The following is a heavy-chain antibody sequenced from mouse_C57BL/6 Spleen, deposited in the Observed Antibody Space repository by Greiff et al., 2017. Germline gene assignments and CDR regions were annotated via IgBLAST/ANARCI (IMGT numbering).Heavy chain of an antibody. CDR2: IHPNSGST. D-gene: IGHD1-1*01. J-gene: IGHJ2*01. V-gene: IGHV1-64*01. Sequence: QVQLQQPGAELVKPGASVKLSCKASGYTFTSYWMHWVKQRPGQGLEWIGMIHPNSGSTNYNEKFKSKATLTVDTSSSTAYMQLSSLTSEDSAVYYCARGYGSRRDYFDDWGQGTTLTVSS. CDR1: GYTFTSYW. CDR3: ARGYGSRRDYFDD.